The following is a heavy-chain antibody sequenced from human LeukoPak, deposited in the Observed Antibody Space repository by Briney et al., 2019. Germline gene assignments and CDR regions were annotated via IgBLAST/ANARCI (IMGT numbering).Heavy chain of an antibody. V-gene: IGHV3-53*01. J-gene: IGHJ4*02. CDR2: IYSGGNI. Sequence: GGSLRLSCAASGFTVSSTYMSWVRQAPGKGLEWVSVIYSGGNIYYIDSVKGRFTISRDTSKDTLYLQMNSLRAEDTAVYFCASRHCSGGGCYFAGADPFDYWGQGTLVTVSS. CDR3: ASRHCSGGGCYFAGADPFDY. D-gene: IGHD2-15*01. CDR1: GFTVSSTY.